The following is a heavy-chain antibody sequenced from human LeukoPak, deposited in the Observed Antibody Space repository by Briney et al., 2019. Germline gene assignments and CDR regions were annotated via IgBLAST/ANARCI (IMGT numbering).Heavy chain of an antibody. CDR2: FSGSGGST. Sequence: GGSLRLSCAAAGFTFSGYGMSWVRQAPGKGLEWVSAFSGSGGSTYYADSVKGRFTISRDNSKNTLYLQMNSLRAEDTAVYYCAKRHNSSWYFWGQGTLVTVSS. J-gene: IGHJ4*02. D-gene: IGHD6-13*01. V-gene: IGHV3-23*01. CDR3: AKRHNSSWYF. CDR1: GFTFSGYG.